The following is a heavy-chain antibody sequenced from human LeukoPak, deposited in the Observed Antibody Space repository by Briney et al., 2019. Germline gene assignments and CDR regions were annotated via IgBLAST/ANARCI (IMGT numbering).Heavy chain of an antibody. CDR1: GFTFSSYW. CDR3: ARGLVVVAATLGY. CDR2: IKQDGSEK. Sequence: GGSLRLSCAASGFTFSSYWMSWVRQAPGKRLEWVANIKQDGSEKYYVDSVKGRFTISRDNAKNSLYLQMNSLRAEDTAVYYCARGLVVVAATLGYWGQGTLVTVSS. V-gene: IGHV3-7*01. J-gene: IGHJ4*02. D-gene: IGHD2-15*01.